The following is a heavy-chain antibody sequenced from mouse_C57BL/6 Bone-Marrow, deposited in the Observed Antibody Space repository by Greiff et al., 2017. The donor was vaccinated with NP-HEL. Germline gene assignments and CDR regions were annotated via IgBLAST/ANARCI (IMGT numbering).Heavy chain of an antibody. CDR3: TTDYYSNLWFAY. CDR2: IDPENGDT. J-gene: IGHJ3*01. D-gene: IGHD2-5*01. V-gene: IGHV14-4*01. Sequence: VQLQQSGAELVRPGASVKLSCTASGFNIKDDYMHWVKQRPEPGLEWIGWIDPENGDTEYASKFQGKATITADTSSNTAYLQLSSLTSEDTAVYYCTTDYYSNLWFAYWGQGTLVTVSA. CDR1: GFNIKDDY.